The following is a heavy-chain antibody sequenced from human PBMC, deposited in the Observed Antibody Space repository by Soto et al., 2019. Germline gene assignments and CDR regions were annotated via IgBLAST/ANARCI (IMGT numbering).Heavy chain of an antibody. CDR1: GFIFSGYW. D-gene: IGHD3-16*01. J-gene: IGHJ6*01. Sequence: GGSLRLSCAASGFIFSGYWMSWVRQAPWKGLEWVAFIKHDGSETFFGGSVKGRFDISRDNAKKSVDLQMTSLKDDDTATYYCASVSGGERRRLDYYYHGMDVWGQGTRETGSS. CDR3: ASVSGGERRRLDYYYHGMDV. V-gene: IGHV3-7*05. CDR2: IKHDGSET.